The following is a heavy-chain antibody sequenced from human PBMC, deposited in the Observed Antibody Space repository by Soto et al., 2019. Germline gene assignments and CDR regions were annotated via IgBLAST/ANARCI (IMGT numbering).Heavy chain of an antibody. CDR2: INAGNGNT. V-gene: IGHV1-3*01. CDR3: ARDPAAVGTSFDY. J-gene: IGHJ4*02. Sequence: ASVKVSCKASGYTFSNYGIHWVRQAPGQRLEWMGWINAGNGNTKYSQKFRGRVAITRDTSASTAYMELSSLTSEDTAFYYCARDPAAVGTSFDYWGQGTLVTSPQ. CDR1: GYTFSNYG. D-gene: IGHD6-13*01.